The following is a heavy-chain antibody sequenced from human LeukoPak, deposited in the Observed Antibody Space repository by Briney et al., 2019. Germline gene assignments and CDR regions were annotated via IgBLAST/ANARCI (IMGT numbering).Heavy chain of an antibody. CDR3: ARVGNYYGYNWFDP. D-gene: IGHD1-7*01. V-gene: IGHV4-59*08. CDR2: IYYSGST. CDR1: GGSISSYY. J-gene: IGHJ5*02. Sequence: SETLSLACTVSGGSISSYYWSWIRQPPGKGLEWIGYIYYSGSTNYNPSLKSRVTISVDTSKNQFSLKLSSETAADTAVYYCARVGNYYGYNWFDPWGQGTLVTVSS.